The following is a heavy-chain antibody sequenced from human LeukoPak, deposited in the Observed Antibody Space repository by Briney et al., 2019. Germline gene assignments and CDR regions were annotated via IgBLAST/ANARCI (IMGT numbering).Heavy chain of an antibody. J-gene: IGHJ4*02. D-gene: IGHD3-10*01. V-gene: IGHV4-59*12. CDR3: ARVRGASHRGTLYYFDY. CDR1: GGSISSYY. Sequence: SETLSLTCTVSGGSISSYYWSWIRQPPGKGLEWIGYTYYSGSTNYNPSLKSRVTISVDTSKNQFSLKLSSVTAADTAVYYCARVRGASHRGTLYYFDYWGQGTLVTVSS. CDR2: TYYSGST.